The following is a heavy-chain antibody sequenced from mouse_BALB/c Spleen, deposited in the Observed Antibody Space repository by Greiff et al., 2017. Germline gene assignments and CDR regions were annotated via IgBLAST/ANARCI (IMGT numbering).Heavy chain of an antibody. D-gene: IGHD1-1*01. CDR3: ARGGNYDFAMDY. V-gene: IGHV1-82*01. CDR2: IYPGDGDT. CDR1: GYAFSSSW. Sequence: QVQLQQSGPELVKPGASVKISCKASGYAFSSSWMNWVKQRPGQGLEWIGRIYPGDGDTNYNGKFKGKATLTADQSSSTAYMQLSSLTSVDSAVYFCARGGNYDFAMDYWGQGTSVTVSS. J-gene: IGHJ4*01.